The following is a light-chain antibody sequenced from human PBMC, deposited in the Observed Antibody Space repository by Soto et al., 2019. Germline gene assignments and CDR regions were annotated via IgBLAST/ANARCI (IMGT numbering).Light chain of an antibody. CDR2: DVS. CDR3: SSYSSRSTAV. J-gene: IGLJ3*02. Sequence: QSALTQPASVSGSPGQSITISCTGTSSDVGGYNYVSWYQQHPGTAPNLIIYDVSNRPSGVSYRFSGYKSGNTASLTISGHQAEDADDYYCSSYSSRSTAVFGGGTKVTVL. V-gene: IGLV2-14*01. CDR1: SSDVGGYNY.